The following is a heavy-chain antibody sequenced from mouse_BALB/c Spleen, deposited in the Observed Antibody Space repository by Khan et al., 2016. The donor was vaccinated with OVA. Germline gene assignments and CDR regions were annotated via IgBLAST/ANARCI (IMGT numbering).Heavy chain of an antibody. CDR2: ISSGGSFT. V-gene: IGHV5-9-3*01. D-gene: IGHD1-1*01. J-gene: IGHJ2*01. CDR1: GFTFSNYG. CDR3: TRAAGYYGSNYFDY. Sequence: EVELVESRGGLVKPGGSLKLSCAASGFTFSNYGMSWVRQTPEKRLEWVATISSGGSFTYYPDSVKGRFTISRDNANNTLYLQMSGLRSEDTAMYYCTRAAGYYGSNYFDYWGQGSTLTVSS.